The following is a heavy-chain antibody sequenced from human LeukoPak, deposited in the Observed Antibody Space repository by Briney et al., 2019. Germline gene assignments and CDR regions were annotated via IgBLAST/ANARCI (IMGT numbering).Heavy chain of an antibody. J-gene: IGHJ4*02. CDR2: IYSGGNT. CDR1: GFTVSSNY. V-gene: IGHV3-66*02. D-gene: IGHD5-18*01. Sequence: GGSLRLSCAASGFTVSSNYMSWVRQAPGKGLEWVSIIYSGGNTYYADYVEGRFTISRDNSKNTLYLQMNSLRAEDTAVYFCVRVGYSYGYGNWNHFDYWGQGTLVTVSS. CDR3: VRVGYSYGYGNWNHFDY.